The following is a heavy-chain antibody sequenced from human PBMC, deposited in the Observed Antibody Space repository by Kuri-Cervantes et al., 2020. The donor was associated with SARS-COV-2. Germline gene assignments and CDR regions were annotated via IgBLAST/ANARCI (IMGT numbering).Heavy chain of an antibody. CDR2: IQYDGGNE. J-gene: IGHJ4*02. D-gene: IGHD2-2*01. CDR3: ARALLGYCSSTSCYFHYFDY. Sequence: GESLKISCAAPGFTFSTYGMHWVRQPPGKGLEWVAFIQYDGGNEYHADSVKGRFTISRDNAKNSLYLQMNSLRAEDTAVYYCARALLGYCSSTSCYFHYFDYWGQGTLVTVSS. CDR1: GFTFSTYG. V-gene: IGHV3-30*02.